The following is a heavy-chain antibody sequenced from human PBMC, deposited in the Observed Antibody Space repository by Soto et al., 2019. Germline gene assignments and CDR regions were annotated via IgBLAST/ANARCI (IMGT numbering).Heavy chain of an antibody. D-gene: IGHD7-27*01. Sequence: QVQLVQSGAEVKKPGSSVKVSCEASGGTFSGHAISWVRQAPGQGPEWMGGLIPLFGTTQHAQNFQDRLPSTADKSTSTAYLELTSLRFEHTAIYYCARGPNWGYRFVSWGQGTLVTVSS. CDR1: GGTFSGHA. CDR3: ARGPNWGYRFVS. V-gene: IGHV1-69*06. J-gene: IGHJ4*02. CDR2: LIPLFGTT.